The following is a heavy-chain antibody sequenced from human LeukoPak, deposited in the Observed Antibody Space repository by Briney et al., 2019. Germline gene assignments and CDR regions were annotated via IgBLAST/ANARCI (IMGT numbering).Heavy chain of an antibody. CDR2: IYTSGST. V-gene: IGHV4-4*07. J-gene: IGHJ6*03. CDR3: ARDVIVVVPAASVGYYYYYMDV. D-gene: IGHD2-2*01. Sequence: PSETLSLTCTVSGGSISSYYWSWIRQPAGKGLEWIGRIYTSGSTNYNPSLKSRVTMSVDTSKNQFSLKLSSVTAADTAVYYCARDVIVVVPAASVGYYYYYMDVWGKGTTVTVSS. CDR1: GGSISSYY.